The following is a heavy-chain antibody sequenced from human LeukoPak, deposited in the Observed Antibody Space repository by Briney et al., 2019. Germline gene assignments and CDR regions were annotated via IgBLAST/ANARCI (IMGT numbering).Heavy chain of an antibody. CDR3: ARVPTLGYSYGYAWFDP. J-gene: IGHJ5*02. V-gene: IGHV4-59*01. Sequence: KSSETLSLTCTVSGGSISSYYWSWIRQPPGKGLEWIGYIYYSGSTNYNPSLKSRVTISVDTSKNQFSLKLSSVTAADTAVYYCARVPTLGYSYGYAWFDPWGQGTLVTVSS. CDR1: GGSISSYY. CDR2: IYYSGST. D-gene: IGHD5-18*01.